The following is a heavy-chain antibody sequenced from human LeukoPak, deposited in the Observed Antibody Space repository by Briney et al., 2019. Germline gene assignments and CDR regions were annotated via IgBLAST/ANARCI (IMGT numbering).Heavy chain of an antibody. CDR1: GFTFSSYG. D-gene: IGHD3-3*01. CDR2: ISYDGSNK. V-gene: IGHV3-30*18. J-gene: IGHJ4*02. Sequence: PGGPLRLSCTASGFTFSSYGMHWVRQAPGKGLERVTLISYDGSNKYYADSVKGRFTISRDNSKNTLYLQMNSLRAEDTAVYYCAKEGYDFWSGYTQRHFDYWGQGTLVTVSS. CDR3: AKEGYDFWSGYTQRHFDY.